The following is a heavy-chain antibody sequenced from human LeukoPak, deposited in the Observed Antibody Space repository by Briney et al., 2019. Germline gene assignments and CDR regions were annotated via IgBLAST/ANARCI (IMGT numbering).Heavy chain of an antibody. V-gene: IGHV4-30-4*01. CDR2: IYYSGST. Sequence: PSQTLSLTCTVSGGSISSGDYYWSWIRQPPGKGLEWIGYIYYSGSTYYNPSLKSRVTISVDTSKTQFSLKLSSVTAEDTAVYYCAREGGEDGMDVWGKGTTVTVSS. J-gene: IGHJ6*04. CDR3: AREGGEDGMDV. CDR1: GGSISSGDYY. D-gene: IGHD2-21*01.